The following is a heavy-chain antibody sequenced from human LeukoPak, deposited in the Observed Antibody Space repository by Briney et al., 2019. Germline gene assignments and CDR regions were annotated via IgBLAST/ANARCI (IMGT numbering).Heavy chain of an antibody. Sequence: GGSLRLSCAASGFSFSSYAMNWVRQAPGKGLEWVAFMQYDGSEIYYADSVKGRFTISRDNSKNTLYLQTNSLKGDDTAMYYCAAPGDSSGYYPVDWGQGTLVTVSS. CDR2: MQYDGSEI. V-gene: IGHV3-30*02. CDR3: AAPGDSSGYYPVD. J-gene: IGHJ4*02. CDR1: GFSFSSYA. D-gene: IGHD3-22*01.